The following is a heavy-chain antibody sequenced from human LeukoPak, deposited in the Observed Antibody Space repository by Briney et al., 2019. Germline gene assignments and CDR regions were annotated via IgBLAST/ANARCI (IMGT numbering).Heavy chain of an antibody. D-gene: IGHD4-17*01. V-gene: IGHV4-30-4*01. Sequence: SQTLSLTCTVSGGSISSGDYYWSWIRQPAGKGLEWIGYIYYSGSTYYNPSLKSRVTISVDTSKNQFSLKLSSVTAADTAVYYCARDHTVRGAWDYWGQGTLVTVSS. CDR2: IYYSGST. CDR3: ARDHTVRGAWDY. CDR1: GGSISSGDYY. J-gene: IGHJ4*02.